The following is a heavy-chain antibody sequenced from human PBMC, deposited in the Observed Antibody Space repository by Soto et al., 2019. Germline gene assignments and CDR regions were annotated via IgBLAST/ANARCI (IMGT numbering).Heavy chain of an antibody. CDR2: IYYSGST. CDR1: GGSIRSGGYY. D-gene: IGHD2-15*01. V-gene: IGHV4-31*02. CDR3: ARIVVVAAMVDY. Sequence: PSENLSLTCTVSGGSIRSGGYYWSWIRQHPGKGLEWIGYIYYSGSTYYNPSLKSRVTISVDTSKNQFSLKLSSVTAADTAVYYCARIVVVAAMVDYWSQGTLVTVSS. J-gene: IGHJ4*02.